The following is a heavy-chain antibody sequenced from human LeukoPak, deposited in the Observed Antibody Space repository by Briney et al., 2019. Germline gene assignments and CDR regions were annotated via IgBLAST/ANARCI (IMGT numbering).Heavy chain of an antibody. CDR3: ARSSVVVAANGAFDI. J-gene: IGHJ3*02. Sequence: PSETLSLTCTVSGGSISSYYWSFIRQPAGKGLEWIGRIYTSGSTNYNPSLKSRVTMSVDTSKNQFSLKLSSVTAADTAVYYCARSSVVVAANGAFDIWGQGTMVTVSS. CDR2: IYTSGST. D-gene: IGHD2-15*01. V-gene: IGHV4-4*07. CDR1: GGSISSYY.